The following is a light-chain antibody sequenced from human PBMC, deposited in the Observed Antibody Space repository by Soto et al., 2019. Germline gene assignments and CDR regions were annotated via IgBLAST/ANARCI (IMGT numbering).Light chain of an antibody. V-gene: IGLV2-14*01. CDR1: SSDVGGYNY. CDR2: DVS. CDR3: SSYTSSSTPVV. Sequence: QSVLTQPASVSGSPGQSITISCTGTSSDVGGYNYVSWYQQHPGKAHKLMIYDVSNRPSGVSNRFSGSKSGNTASLTISGLQAEDEAEYYCSSYTSSSTPVVFGGGTKVTVL. J-gene: IGLJ2*01.